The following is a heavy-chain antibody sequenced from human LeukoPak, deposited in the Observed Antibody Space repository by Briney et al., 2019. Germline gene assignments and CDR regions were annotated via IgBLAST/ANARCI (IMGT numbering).Heavy chain of an antibody. CDR1: GFTFSSYS. CDR3: ARENYDFWSSTNWFDP. CDR2: ISSSSSTI. V-gene: IGHV3-48*01. D-gene: IGHD3-3*01. J-gene: IGHJ5*02. Sequence: GGSLRLSCAASGFTFSSYSMIWVRQAPGEGLEWVSYISSSSSTIYYADSVKGRFTISRDNAQNSLYLQMNSLRAEDTAVYYCARENYDFWSSTNWFDPWGQGTLVTVSS.